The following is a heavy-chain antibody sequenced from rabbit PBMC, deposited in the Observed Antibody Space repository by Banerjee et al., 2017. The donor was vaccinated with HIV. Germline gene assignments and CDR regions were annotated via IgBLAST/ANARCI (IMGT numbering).Heavy chain of an antibody. Sequence: QEQLEESGGGLVQPEGSLTLTCTASGFSFSSTYYMCWVRQAPGKGLEWIGCIGAGSSGRTYYASWAKGRFTISQTSSTTVTLQMTSLTAADTATYFCARDRDWTLDLWGQGTLVTVS. D-gene: IGHD4-2*01. V-gene: IGHV1S45*01. CDR3: ARDRDWTLDL. CDR1: GFSFSSTYY. CDR2: IGAGSSGRT. J-gene: IGHJ4*01.